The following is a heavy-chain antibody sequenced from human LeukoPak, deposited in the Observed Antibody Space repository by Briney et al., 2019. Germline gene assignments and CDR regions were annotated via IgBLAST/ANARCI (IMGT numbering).Heavy chain of an antibody. CDR3: ARGPVVVPAAAIQSYSYGYNY. CDR2: INLSGST. D-gene: IGHD2-2*01. V-gene: IGHV4-34*01. CDR1: GGSFSGYY. J-gene: IGHJ4*02. Sequence: PSETLSLTCAVYGGSFSGYYWSWIRQPPGKGLEWIGEINLSGSTNYNPSLKSGVTISVDTSKNQFSLKLSSVTAADTAVYYCARGPVVVPAAAIQSYSYGYNYWGQGTLVTVSS.